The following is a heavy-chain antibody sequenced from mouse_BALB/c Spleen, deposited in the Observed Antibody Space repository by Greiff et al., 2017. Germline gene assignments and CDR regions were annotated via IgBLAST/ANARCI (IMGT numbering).Heavy chain of an antibody. V-gene: IGHV5-17*02. J-gene: IGHJ4*01. Sequence: EVKVVESGGGLVQPGGSRKLSCAASGFTFSSFGMHWVRQAPEKGLEWVAYISSGSSTIYYADTVKGRFTISRDNPKNTLFLQMTSLRSEDTAMYYCARSMLGAMDYWGQGTSVTVSS. CDR1: GFTFSSFG. CDR2: ISSGSSTI. CDR3: ARSMLGAMDY. D-gene: IGHD2-3*01.